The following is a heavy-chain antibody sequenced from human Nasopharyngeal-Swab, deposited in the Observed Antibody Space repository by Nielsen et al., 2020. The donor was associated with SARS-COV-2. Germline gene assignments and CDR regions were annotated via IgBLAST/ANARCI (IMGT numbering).Heavy chain of an antibody. CDR2: TNSDGSST. Sequence: GGSLRLSCAASGFTFSSYWMHWVRQAPRKGLVWVSRTNSDGSSTRDADSVKGRFTISRDNAKNTLYLQMNSLRAEDTAVYYCARPGSSGSYDAFDIWGQGTMVTVSS. J-gene: IGHJ3*02. CDR3: ARPGSSGSYDAFDI. V-gene: IGHV3-74*01. CDR1: GFTFSSYW. D-gene: IGHD6-19*01.